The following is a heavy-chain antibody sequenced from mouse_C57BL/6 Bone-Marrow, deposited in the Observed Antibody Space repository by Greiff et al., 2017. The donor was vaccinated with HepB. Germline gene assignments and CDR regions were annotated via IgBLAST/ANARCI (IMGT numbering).Heavy chain of an antibody. CDR2: ISSGSSTI. D-gene: IGHD2-4*01. CDR1: GFTFSDYG. CDR3: AREGLRPFAY. J-gene: IGHJ3*01. Sequence: EVKLVESGGGLVKPGGSLKLSCAASGFTFSDYGMHWVRQAPEKGLEWVAYISSGSSTIYYADTVKGRFTISRDNTKNTLFLQMTRLSSEDTAMYYCAREGLRPFAYWGQGTLVTVSA. V-gene: IGHV5-17*01.